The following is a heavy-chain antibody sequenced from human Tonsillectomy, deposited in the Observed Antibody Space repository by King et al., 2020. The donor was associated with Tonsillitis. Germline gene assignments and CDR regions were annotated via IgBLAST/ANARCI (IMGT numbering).Heavy chain of an antibody. V-gene: IGHV4-39*07. Sequence: QLQESGPGRVKPSETLSLTCTVSGGSISNTRYYWGWIRQPPGKGLEWIGSIYYTGRTYDSPSLKSRVTISVDTAKNQFSLKLNSGTAADTAVYYCARHYYFGSGSYYLYYFDYWGQGTLVTVST. J-gene: IGHJ4*02. CDR3: ARHYYFGSGSYYLYYFDY. CDR1: GGSISNTRYY. D-gene: IGHD3-10*01. CDR2: IYYTGRT.